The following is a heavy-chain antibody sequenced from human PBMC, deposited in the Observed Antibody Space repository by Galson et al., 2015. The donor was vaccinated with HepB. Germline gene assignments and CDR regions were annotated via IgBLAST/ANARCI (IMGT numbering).Heavy chain of an antibody. J-gene: IGHJ4*02. CDR3: VKSGGAPGSGSYYLCYFDY. V-gene: IGHV3-64D*06. CDR1: GFTFSSYA. CDR2: ISRNGGST. Sequence: SLRLSCAAPGFTFSSYAMHWIRHAPRKGLEYVSAISRNGGSTYYADSVKGRFTISRDNSKNTLYLQMSSLRAEDTAVYYCVKSGGAPGSGSYYLCYFDYWGQGTLVTVSS. D-gene: IGHD3-10*01.